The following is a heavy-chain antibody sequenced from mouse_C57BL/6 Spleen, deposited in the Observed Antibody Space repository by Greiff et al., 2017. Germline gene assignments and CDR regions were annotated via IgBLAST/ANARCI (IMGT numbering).Heavy chain of an antibody. Sequence: QVQLQQSGAELVKPGASVKLSCKASGYTFTSYWMHWVKQRPGQGLEWIGMIHPNSGSTNYNEKFKSKATLTVDKSSSTAYMQLSSLTSEDSAVYYCARDGDYYGSSYVGFFDYWGQGTTLTVSS. D-gene: IGHD1-1*01. V-gene: IGHV1-64*01. CDR3: ARDGDYYGSSYVGFFDY. J-gene: IGHJ2*01. CDR2: IHPNSGST. CDR1: GYTFTSYW.